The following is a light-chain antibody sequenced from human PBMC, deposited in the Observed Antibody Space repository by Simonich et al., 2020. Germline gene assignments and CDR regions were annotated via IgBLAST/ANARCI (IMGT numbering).Light chain of an antibody. CDR3: QQYYSTPIT. CDR2: WAS. Sequence: DIVMTQSPDSLAVSLGERATINCKSSQMGLYSSNNKNYLAWYQQKPGQPPKLLIYWASTREYGVPDRFSGSGSGTDFTLTSSSLQAEDVAVYYCQQYYSTPITFGQGTRLEIK. V-gene: IGKV4-1*01. J-gene: IGKJ5*01. CDR1: QMGLYSSNNKNY.